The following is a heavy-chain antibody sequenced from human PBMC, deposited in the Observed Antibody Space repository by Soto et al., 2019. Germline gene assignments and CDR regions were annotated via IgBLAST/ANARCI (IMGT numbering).Heavy chain of an antibody. CDR2: ISSGSSDT. J-gene: IGHJ4*02. Sequence: GSLRLSCEASGFTFSRVSMNWVRQVSGKGLEWVASISSGSSDTWYADSVKGRFIISRDNAQNSLFLQMNTLRPEDTAMYYCARVAYWGPGTQVTVSS. V-gene: IGHV3-21*01. CDR1: GFTFSRVS. CDR3: ARVAY.